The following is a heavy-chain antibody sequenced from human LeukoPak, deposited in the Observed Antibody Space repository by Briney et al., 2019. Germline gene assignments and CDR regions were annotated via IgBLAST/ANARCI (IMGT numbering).Heavy chain of an antibody. D-gene: IGHD2-15*01. J-gene: IGHJ3*02. Sequence: GGSLRLSCAASGFTFSSYSMNWVRQAPGKGLEWVSSISSSSSYIYYADSVKGRFTISRDNAKNSLYLQMNSLRAEDTAVYYCARSLGYCSGGSCYDHDAFDIWGQRTMVTVSS. CDR3: ARSLGYCSGGSCYDHDAFDI. CDR2: ISSSSSYI. CDR1: GFTFSSYS. V-gene: IGHV3-21*01.